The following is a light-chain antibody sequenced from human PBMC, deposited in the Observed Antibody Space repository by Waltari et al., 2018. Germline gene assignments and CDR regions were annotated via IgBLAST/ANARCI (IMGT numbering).Light chain of an antibody. Sequence: CRASQVIIHYLAWYQQKPGKAPKILIYAASTLQSGVPSRFSGSGSGTDFTLTISCLQSEDFATYYCQQYYSYPWTFGQGTKVEIK. J-gene: IGKJ1*01. CDR3: QQYYSYPWT. CDR1: QVIIHY. CDR2: AAS. V-gene: IGKV1-8*01.